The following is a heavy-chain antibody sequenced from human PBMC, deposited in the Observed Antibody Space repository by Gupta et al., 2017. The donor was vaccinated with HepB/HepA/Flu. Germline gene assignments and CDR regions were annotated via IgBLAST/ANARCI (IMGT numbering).Heavy chain of an antibody. V-gene: IGHV2-26*01. CDR2: IFSNDEK. CDR1: GFSLSNARMG. Sequence: QVTLKESGPVLVKPTETLTLTCTVSGFSLSNARMGVSWIRQPPGKALEWLAHIFSNDEKSYSTSLKSRLTISKDTSKSQVVLTMTNMDPVDTATYYCARILGAGDSSSWYSYYYSTWTSGAKGPRSPSP. CDR3: ARILGAGDSSSWYSYYYSTWTS. J-gene: IGHJ6*03. D-gene: IGHD6-13*01.